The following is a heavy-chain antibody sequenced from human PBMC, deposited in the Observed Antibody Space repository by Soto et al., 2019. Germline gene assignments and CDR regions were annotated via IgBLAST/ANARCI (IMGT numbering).Heavy chain of an antibody. CDR1: GGSLSSGGYS. J-gene: IGHJ4*02. V-gene: IGHV4-30-2*01. Sequence: SETLSLTCAVSGGSLSSGGYSWGWIRQPPGKGLEWIGHIYHSGSTYYNPSLKSRVTISVDRSKNQFSLKLSSVTAADTAVYYCASQYSSSSGFGGDYWGQGTLVTV. CDR3: ASQYSSSSGFGGDY. D-gene: IGHD6-6*01. CDR2: IYHSGST.